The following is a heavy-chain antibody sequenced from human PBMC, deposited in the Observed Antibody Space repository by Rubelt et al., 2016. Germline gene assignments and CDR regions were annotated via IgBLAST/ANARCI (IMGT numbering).Heavy chain of an antibody. CDR3: ARQAIAARRDYYYGMDV. CDR1: GGSISSYY. J-gene: IGHJ6*02. Sequence: QVQLQESGPGLVKPSETLSLTCTVSGGSISSYYWSWIRQPPGKGLEWIGYIYYSGSTNYNPSLKSRVLISVDTCKNQFSLKRSSVTAADTAVYYCARQAIAARRDYYYGMDVRGQGTTVTVSS. D-gene: IGHD6-6*01. V-gene: IGHV4-59*08. CDR2: IYYSGST.